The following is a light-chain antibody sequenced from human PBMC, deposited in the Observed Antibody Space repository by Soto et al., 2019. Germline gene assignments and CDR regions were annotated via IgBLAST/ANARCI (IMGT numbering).Light chain of an antibody. Sequence: DIQMTQSPSSLSASVGDRVTITCQASQGIANYLSWYQQKPGKAPKLLIYDASNLETCVPSRFSGSGSGTDFTFTISGLQPEDVATYYCQHYDNLPYTFGQGTKLEIK. CDR2: DAS. CDR3: QHYDNLPYT. CDR1: QGIANY. J-gene: IGKJ2*01. V-gene: IGKV1-33*01.